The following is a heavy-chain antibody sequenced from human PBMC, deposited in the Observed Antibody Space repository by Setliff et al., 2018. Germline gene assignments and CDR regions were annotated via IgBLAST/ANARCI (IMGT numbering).Heavy chain of an antibody. CDR3: AADQPKEWLRYYYYGMDV. J-gene: IGHJ6*02. Sequence: ASVKVSCKASGYTFTSYAMHWVRRAPGQRLEWMGWINAGNGNTKYSQKFQGRVTMTRETSTSTVYMELSSLRSEDTAVYYCAADQPKEWLRYYYYGMDVWGQGTTVTVSS. V-gene: IGHV1-3*01. D-gene: IGHD3-3*01. CDR1: GYTFTSYA. CDR2: INAGNGNT.